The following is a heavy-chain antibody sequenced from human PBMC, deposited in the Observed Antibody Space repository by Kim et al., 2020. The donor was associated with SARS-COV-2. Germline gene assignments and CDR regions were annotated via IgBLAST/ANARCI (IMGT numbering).Heavy chain of an antibody. CDR1: GFTFGDYS. J-gene: IGHJ4*01. CDR3: AKAGVSVLGIQLCNPLD. D-gene: IGHD5-18*01. Sequence: GGSLRLSCAASGFTFGDYSMRWVRQAPGKGLEWVSSICCNGSSLGDAYAVKGRFTFSRDNNKNSLLLQMNMLRAEDTALYYCAKAGVSVLGIQLCNPLD. CDR2: ICCNGSSL. V-gene: IGHV3-9*01.